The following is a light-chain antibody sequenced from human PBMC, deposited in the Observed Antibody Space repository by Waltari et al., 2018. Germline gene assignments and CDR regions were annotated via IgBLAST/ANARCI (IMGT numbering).Light chain of an antibody. Sequence: DIVMTQSTDSLAVSLGERATINCKSSPSVLYSSNNKNYLAWYQQKPGQPPKLLIYWASTRGSGVPDRFSGSGSGTDFTLTISSLQAEDVAVYYCQQYYTSPQLTFGGGTKVEIK. CDR3: QQYYTSPQLT. J-gene: IGKJ4*01. CDR2: WAS. CDR1: PSVLYSSNNKNY. V-gene: IGKV4-1*01.